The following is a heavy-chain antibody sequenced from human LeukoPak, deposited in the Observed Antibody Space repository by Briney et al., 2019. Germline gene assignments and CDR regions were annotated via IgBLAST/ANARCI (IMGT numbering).Heavy chain of an antibody. J-gene: IGHJ5*02. Sequence: PVKVSCKASGYTFTGYYMHWVRQAPGQGLEWMGWINPNSGGTNYAQKFQGRVTMTRDTSISTAYMELSRLRSDDTAVYYCAREGYCSGGSCFPWFDPWGQGTLVSVS. D-gene: IGHD2-15*01. CDR3: AREGYCSGGSCFPWFDP. CDR2: INPNSGGT. V-gene: IGHV1-2*02. CDR1: GYTFTGYY.